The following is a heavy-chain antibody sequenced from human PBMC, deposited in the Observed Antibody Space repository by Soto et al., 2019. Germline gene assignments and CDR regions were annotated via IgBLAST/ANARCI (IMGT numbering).Heavy chain of an antibody. CDR1: GFTFSSYS. J-gene: IGHJ3*02. CDR3: ARVYLRYFDWLGAFDI. D-gene: IGHD3-9*01. Sequence: GGSLRLSCAASGFTFSSYSMNWVRQAPGKGLEWVSYISSSSSTIYYADSVKGRFTISRDNAKNSLYLQMNSLRAEDTAVYYCARVYLRYFDWLGAFDIWGQGTMVTVS. V-gene: IGHV3-48*01. CDR2: ISSSSSTI.